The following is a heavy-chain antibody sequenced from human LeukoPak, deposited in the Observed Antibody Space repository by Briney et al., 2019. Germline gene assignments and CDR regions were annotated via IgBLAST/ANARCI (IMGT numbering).Heavy chain of an antibody. J-gene: IGHJ3*01. CDR1: GGSISSGTYH. V-gene: IGHV4-39*01. CDR3: ARQGSGGRSFDV. CDR2: ISYTGTT. Sequence: PSETLSLTCTVSGGSISSGTYHWGWIRQPPGKGLEWIGSISYTGTTYYTPSLKSRVTVSVDTSKNQFSLQLSSVTAADTAVYYCARQGSGGRSFDVWGQGTMVTVSS. D-gene: IGHD1-26*01.